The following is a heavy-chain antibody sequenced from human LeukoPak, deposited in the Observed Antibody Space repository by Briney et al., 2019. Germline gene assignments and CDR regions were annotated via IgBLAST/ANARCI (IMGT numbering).Heavy chain of an antibody. D-gene: IGHD3-22*01. CDR1: GDSVSSNSAA. V-gene: IGHV6-1*01. CDR3: ARARDYYDSRQHFDY. Sequence: SQTLSLTCAISGDSVSSNSAAWNWIRQSPSRGLEWLGRTYYRSKWYNDYAVSVKSRITINPDTSKNQFSLQLNSVTPEDAAVYYCARARDYYDSRQHFDYWGQGTLVTVSS. J-gene: IGHJ4*02. CDR2: TYYRSKWYN.